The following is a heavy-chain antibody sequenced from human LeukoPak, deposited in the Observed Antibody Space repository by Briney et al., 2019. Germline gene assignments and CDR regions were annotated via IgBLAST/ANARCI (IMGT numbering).Heavy chain of an antibody. D-gene: IGHD6-19*01. CDR3: ARSGGTYSSGWYGKLLLLRDYYYYYYMDV. J-gene: IGHJ6*03. V-gene: IGHV1-2*02. Sequence: GASVKVSCKASGYTFTGYYMHWVRQAPGQGLEWMGWINPNSGGTNYAQKFQGRVTMTRDTSISTAYMELSRLRSDDTAVYYCARSGGTYSSGWYGKLLLLRDYYYYYYMDVWGKGTTVTVSS. CDR2: INPNSGGT. CDR1: GYTFTGYY.